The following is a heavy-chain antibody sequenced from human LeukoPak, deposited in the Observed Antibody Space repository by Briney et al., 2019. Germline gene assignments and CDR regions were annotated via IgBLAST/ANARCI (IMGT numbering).Heavy chain of an antibody. CDR3: ARGSVFMGYASFDY. CDR2: IVQSGRT. V-gene: IGHV4-34*12. J-gene: IGHJ4*02. CDR1: GGSFSGYY. D-gene: IGHD2-2*01. Sequence: LETLSLTCTVYGGSFSGYYWTWIRQPPGKGLEWIGEIVQSGRTNYSPSLMSRLTLSVDTSKNQFSLEMSSVTAADTAVYYCARGSVFMGYASFDYWGQGDLVTVSS.